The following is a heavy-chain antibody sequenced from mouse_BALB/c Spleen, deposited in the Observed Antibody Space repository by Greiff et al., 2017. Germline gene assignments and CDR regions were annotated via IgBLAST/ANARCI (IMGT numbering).Heavy chain of an antibody. V-gene: IGHV1S81*02. CDR3: TKGGTRDY. CDR2: INPSNGGT. J-gene: IGHJ2*01. Sequence: QVQLKQPGAELVKPGASVKLSCKASGYTFTSYYMYWVKQRPGQGLEWIGGINPSNGGTNFNEKFKSKATLTVDKSSSTAYMQLSSLTSEDSAVYYCTKGGTRDYWGQGTTLTGSS. CDR1: GYTFTSYY.